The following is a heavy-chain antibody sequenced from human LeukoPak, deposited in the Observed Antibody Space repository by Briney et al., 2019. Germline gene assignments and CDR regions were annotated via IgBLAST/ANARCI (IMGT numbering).Heavy chain of an antibody. CDR1: GYTFTGYY. CDR2: INPNSGGT. D-gene: IGHD6-13*01. V-gene: IGHV1-2*04. J-gene: IGHJ5*02. Sequence: ASVKVSCKASGYTFTGYYMHWVRQAPGQGLEWMGWINPNSGGTNYAQKFQGWVTMTRDTSISTAYMELSRLRSDDTAVYYCARDRPRHSSREHNWFDPWGQGTLVTVSS. CDR3: ARDRPRHSSREHNWFDP.